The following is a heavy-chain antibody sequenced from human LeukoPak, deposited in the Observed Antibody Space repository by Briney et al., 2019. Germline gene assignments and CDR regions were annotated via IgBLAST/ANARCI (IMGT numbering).Heavy chain of an antibody. V-gene: IGHV3-23*01. CDR2: ISGSGGST. J-gene: IGHJ4*02. CDR3: ASEGVDY. CDR1: GFTFSSYA. Sequence: GGSLRLSCAASGFTFSSYAMSWVRQAPGKGLEWVSAISGSGGSTDYADFVKGRFSISRDNAKNSLYLQMNSLRAEDTAAYYCASEGVDYWGQGTLVTVSS. D-gene: IGHD3-16*01.